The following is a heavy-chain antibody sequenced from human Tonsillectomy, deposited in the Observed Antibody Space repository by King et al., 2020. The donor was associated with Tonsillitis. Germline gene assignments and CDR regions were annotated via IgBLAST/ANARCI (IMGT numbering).Heavy chain of an antibody. CDR1: GYTFTSYY. CDR3: ARDARRVQTSYYYYYMDV. J-gene: IGHJ6*03. V-gene: IGHV1-46*03. Sequence: QLVQSGAEVKKPGASVKVSCKASGYTFTSYYMHWVRQAPGQGLEWMGIINPSGGSTSYAQKFQGRVTMTRDKSTSTVYMELSSLRPEDTAVYYCARDARRVQTSYYYYYMDVWGKGTTVTVSS. CDR2: INPSGGST.